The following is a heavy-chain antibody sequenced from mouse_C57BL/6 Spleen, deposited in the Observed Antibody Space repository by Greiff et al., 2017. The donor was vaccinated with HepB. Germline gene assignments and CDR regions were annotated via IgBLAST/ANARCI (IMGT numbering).Heavy chain of an antibody. V-gene: IGHV5-4*01. CDR1: GFTFSSYA. CDR2: ISDGGSYT. CDR3: ARDNGVGDYFDY. J-gene: IGHJ2*01. Sequence: EVKLVESGGGLVKPGGSLKLSCAASGFTFSSYAMSWVRQTPEKRLEWVATISDGGSYTYYPDNVKGRFTISRDNAKNNLYLQMSHLKSEDTAMYYCARDNGVGDYFDYWGQGTTLTVSS. D-gene: IGHD1-1*01.